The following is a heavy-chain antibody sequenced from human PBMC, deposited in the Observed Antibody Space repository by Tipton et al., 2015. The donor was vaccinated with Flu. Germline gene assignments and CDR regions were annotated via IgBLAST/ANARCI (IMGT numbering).Heavy chain of an antibody. CDR3: ARAMSGDYPSLDY. CDR1: GGFITSGGYA. V-gene: IGHV4-30-2*01. CDR2: IYHSGSP. D-gene: IGHD4-17*01. J-gene: IGHJ4*02. Sequence: TLSLTCTVSGGFITSGGYAWTWIRQPPGKGLEWIGFIYHSGSPYYNVSPRGRVTISVDRSMNQFSLNLKSVTAADTAVYFCARAMSGDYPSLDYWGQGTLVTVSS.